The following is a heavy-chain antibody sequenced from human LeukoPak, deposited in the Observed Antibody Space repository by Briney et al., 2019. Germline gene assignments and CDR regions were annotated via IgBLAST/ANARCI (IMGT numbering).Heavy chain of an antibody. CDR1: GLSFSSFA. Sequence: GGSLRLSCAASGLSFSSFAMSWVRQGPARGLEWVSSIRGNGETFYADSVKGRFTLSSDSSRNTVYFQLNNLRVEDTAVYYCGKTTVGYSSGQKPAWPVDFWGQGTLVTVSS. CDR2: IRGNGET. D-gene: IGHD5-18*01. CDR3: GKTTVGYSSGQKPAWPVDF. J-gene: IGHJ4*02. V-gene: IGHV3-23*01.